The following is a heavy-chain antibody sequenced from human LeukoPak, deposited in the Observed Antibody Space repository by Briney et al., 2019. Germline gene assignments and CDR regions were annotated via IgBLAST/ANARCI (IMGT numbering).Heavy chain of an antibody. Sequence: GGSLRLSCAASGFTFSTYGMHWVRQAPGKGLEWVAFIRYDGSNKYYADSVKGRFTISRDNSKNTLYLQMNSLGAEDTAVYYCARGGDYYGSGRGNWFDPWGQGTLVTVSS. CDR2: IRYDGSNK. D-gene: IGHD3-10*01. V-gene: IGHV3-30*02. CDR1: GFTFSTYG. J-gene: IGHJ5*02. CDR3: ARGGDYYGSGRGNWFDP.